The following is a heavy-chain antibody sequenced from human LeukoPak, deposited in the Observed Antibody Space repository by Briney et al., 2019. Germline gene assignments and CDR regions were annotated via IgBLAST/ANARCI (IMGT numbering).Heavy chain of an antibody. CDR2: ISSSSSYI. V-gene: IGHV3-21*01. D-gene: IGHD3-16*01. J-gene: IGHJ3*02. CDR3: ARAKAYDYVWGSDAFDI. Sequence: GGSLRLSCAASGFTFSSYSMNWVRQAPGKGLEWVSSISSSSSYIYYADSVKGRFTISRDNAKNSLYLQMNSLRAEDTAVYYCARAKAYDYVWGSDAFDIWGQGTMVTVSS. CDR1: GFTFSSYS.